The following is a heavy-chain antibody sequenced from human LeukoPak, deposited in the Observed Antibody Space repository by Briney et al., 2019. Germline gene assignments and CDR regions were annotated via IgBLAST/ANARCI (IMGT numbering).Heavy chain of an antibody. CDR1: GGTFSSYA. CDR2: IIPIFGTA. CDR3: ARDIGFWSGYPIYY. D-gene: IGHD3-3*01. V-gene: IGHV1-69*05. Sequence: SVKVSCKASGGTFSSYAISWVRQAPGQGLEWMGGIIPIFGTANYAQKFQGRVTITTDESTSTAYMELSRLRSDDTAVYYCARDIGFWSGYPIYYWGQGTLVTVSS. J-gene: IGHJ4*02.